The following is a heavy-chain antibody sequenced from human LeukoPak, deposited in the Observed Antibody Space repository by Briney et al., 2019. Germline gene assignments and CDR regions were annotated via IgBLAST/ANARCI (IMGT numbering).Heavy chain of an antibody. CDR1: GFTCSSYA. V-gene: IGHV3-23*01. J-gene: IGHJ4*02. CDR2: INGSGGRT. CDR3: AKLGEAAGFYYFDY. Sequence: PARSLRFSSAASGFTCSSYAMSWVRQAPWKGLEWVSAINGSGGRTYYEDVVKGRFTISRDNSKNTLYLQMNSLRAEDAAVYYCAKLGEAAGFYYFDYWGQGTLVTVSS. D-gene: IGHD6-13*01.